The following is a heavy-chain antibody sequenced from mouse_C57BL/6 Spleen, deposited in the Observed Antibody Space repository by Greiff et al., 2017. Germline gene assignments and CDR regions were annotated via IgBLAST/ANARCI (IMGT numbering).Heavy chain of an antibody. CDR1: GFSLTSYG. J-gene: IGHJ3*01. CDR2: IWRGGST. V-gene: IGHV2-5*01. D-gene: IGHD1-2*01. CDR3: AKEGPTAPFAY. Sequence: QVQLKQSGPGLVQPSPSLSITCTVSGFSLTSYGVHWVRQSPGKGLEWLGGIWRGGSTDYKEAFMSRLSITKDNSKSHVFFKMNSLQADDTAIYYCAKEGPTAPFAYWGQGTLVTVSA.